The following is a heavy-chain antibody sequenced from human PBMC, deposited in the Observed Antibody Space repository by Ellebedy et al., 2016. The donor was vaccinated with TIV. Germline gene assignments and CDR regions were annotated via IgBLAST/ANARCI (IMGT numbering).Heavy chain of an antibody. J-gene: IGHJ6*02. CDR2: IYYSGST. CDR3: ARSLAASGKVTYYYGMDV. Sequence: SETLSLXXTVSGGYLRTYYWSWIRQSPGKGLEWIGNIYYSGSTDYNPSLKSRVTISVDTSKNQFSLNLRSVTAADTALYYCARSLAASGKVTYYYGMDVWGQGTTVTVS. V-gene: IGHV4-59*01. D-gene: IGHD6-13*01. CDR1: GGYLRTYY.